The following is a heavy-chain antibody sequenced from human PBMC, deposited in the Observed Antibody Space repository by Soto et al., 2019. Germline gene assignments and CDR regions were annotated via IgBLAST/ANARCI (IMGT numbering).Heavy chain of an antibody. J-gene: IGHJ4*02. CDR2: IYYSGST. Sequence: PSETLSLTCTVSDGSISSSGYYWGWIRQPPGKGLEWIGSIYYSGSTYYNPSLKSRVTISVDTSKNQFSLRLSSVTAADTAVYYCARHYSSSSWYYPYFDYWGQGALVTVSS. V-gene: IGHV4-39*01. D-gene: IGHD6-13*01. CDR1: DGSISSSGYY. CDR3: ARHYSSSSWYYPYFDY.